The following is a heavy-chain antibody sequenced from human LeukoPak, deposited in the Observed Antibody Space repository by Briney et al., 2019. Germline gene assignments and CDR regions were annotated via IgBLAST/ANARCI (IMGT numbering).Heavy chain of an antibody. Sequence: ASVKVSCKASGYSFTSYCISWVRQALGQGLEWMGWISAYNGNTNYAQQLQGRVTMTTDASTSTAYMELRSLRSDDTAVDYCARAGRGCSGGSCYSRYWGQGTLVTVSS. J-gene: IGHJ4*02. CDR3: ARAGRGCSGGSCYSRY. V-gene: IGHV1-18*01. CDR1: GYSFTSYC. D-gene: IGHD2-15*01. CDR2: ISAYNGNT.